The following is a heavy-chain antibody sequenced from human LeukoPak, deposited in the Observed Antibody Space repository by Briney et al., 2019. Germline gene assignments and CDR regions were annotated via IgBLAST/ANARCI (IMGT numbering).Heavy chain of an antibody. D-gene: IGHD3-22*01. CDR3: ARSRSRKPPTYYYDSSGYAFDI. J-gene: IGHJ3*02. Sequence: GASVKVSCKASGYTFTSYGISWVRQAPGQGLEWMGWISAYNGNTNYAQKLQGRVTMTTDTSTSTAYMELRSLRSDDTAVYYCARSRSRKPPTYYYDSSGYAFDIWGQGTMVTVSS. CDR2: ISAYNGNT. V-gene: IGHV1-18*01. CDR1: GYTFTSYG.